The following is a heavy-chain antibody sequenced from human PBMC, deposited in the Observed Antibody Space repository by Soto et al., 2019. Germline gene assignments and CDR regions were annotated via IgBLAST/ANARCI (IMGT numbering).Heavy chain of an antibody. CDR2: INHSGST. CDR3: ARGSQFGSSSAGRSFDY. D-gene: IGHD6-6*01. J-gene: IGHJ4*02. V-gene: IGHV4-34*01. Sequence: KPSETLSLTCAVYGGSFSGYYWSWIRQPQGKGLEWIGEINHSGSTNYNPSLKSRVTISVDTSKNQFSLKLSSVTAADTAVYYCARGSQFGSSSAGRSFDYWGQGTLVTVSS. CDR1: GGSFSGYY.